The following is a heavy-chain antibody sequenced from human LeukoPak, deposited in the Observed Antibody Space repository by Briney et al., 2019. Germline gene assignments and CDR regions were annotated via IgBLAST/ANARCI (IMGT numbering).Heavy chain of an antibody. V-gene: IGHV3-7*01. CDR3: ARDPEGGSYYPDY. Sequence: GGSLRLSCAASGFSFSTYWMNWVRQAPGKGLEWVANIDQDGSEKHYVDSVKGRFTISRDNAKNSLYLQMNSLRAEDTAVYYCARDPEGGSYYPDYWGQGTLVTVSS. J-gene: IGHJ4*02. D-gene: IGHD1-26*01. CDR2: IDQDGSEK. CDR1: GFSFSTYW.